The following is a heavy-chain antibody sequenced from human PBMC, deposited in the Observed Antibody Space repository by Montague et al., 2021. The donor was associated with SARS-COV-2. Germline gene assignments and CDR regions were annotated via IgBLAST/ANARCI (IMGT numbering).Heavy chain of an antibody. CDR1: GFTFDDYA. D-gene: IGHD2-21*01. Sequence: LSLSFAASGFTFDDYAMHWVRQAPGKGLEWVSLISGDGSNTYYADSVKGRFTISRDNSKNSLYLQMNSLRTEDTALYYCAKVLTRLAYCGGDCYPSAFDIWGQGTMVTVSS. CDR2: ISGDGSNT. CDR3: AKVLTRLAYCGGDCYPSAFDI. V-gene: IGHV3-43*02. J-gene: IGHJ3*02.